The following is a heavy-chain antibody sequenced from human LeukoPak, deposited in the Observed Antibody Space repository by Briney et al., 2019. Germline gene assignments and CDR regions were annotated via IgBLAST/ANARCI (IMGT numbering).Heavy chain of an antibody. J-gene: IGHJ4*02. D-gene: IGHD3-22*01. CDR1: GFTFSSYA. CDR2: ISGSGGST. Sequence: GGSLRLSCAASGFTFSSYAMSWVRQAPGKGLEWVSAISGSGGSTYYADSVKGRFTISRDNSKNTLYLQMNSLRAEDTVVYYCAKPTYYYDSSGYVYYFDYWGQGTLVTVSS. CDR3: AKPTYYYDSSGYVYYFDY. V-gene: IGHV3-23*01.